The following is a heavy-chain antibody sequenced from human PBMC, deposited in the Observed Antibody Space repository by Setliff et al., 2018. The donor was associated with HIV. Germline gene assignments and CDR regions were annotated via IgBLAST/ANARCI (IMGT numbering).Heavy chain of an antibody. J-gene: IGHJ3*02. CDR1: GYTFTTYD. D-gene: IGHD2-15*01. V-gene: IGHV1-8*02. CDR3: AIRRKVVVATTRRGLDI. CDR2: MNPNSGNT. Sequence: ASVKVSCKASGYTFTTYDINWVRQAAGQGLEWMGWMNPNSGNTGYAQRFQGRLTMTRNTSISTAYMELNSLMSEDTAVYFCAIRRKVVVATTRRGLDIWGQGTMVTVSS.